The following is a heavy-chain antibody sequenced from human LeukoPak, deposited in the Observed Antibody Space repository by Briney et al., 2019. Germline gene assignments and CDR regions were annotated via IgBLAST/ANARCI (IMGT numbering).Heavy chain of an antibody. J-gene: IGHJ6*03. V-gene: IGHV4-38-2*02. Sequence: SETLSLTCTVSENSITSDYYWAWIRQPPGKGLEWIGSIYHSGSTYYNPSLKSRVTTSVDTSKKQFSLKLSSVTAADTAVYYCARGGVTRSYYYYYMDVWGKGTTVTVSS. D-gene: IGHD4-17*01. CDR2: IYHSGST. CDR1: ENSITSDYY. CDR3: ARGGVTRSYYYYYMDV.